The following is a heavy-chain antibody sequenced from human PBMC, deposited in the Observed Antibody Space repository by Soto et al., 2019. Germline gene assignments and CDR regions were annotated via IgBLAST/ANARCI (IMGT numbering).Heavy chain of an antibody. D-gene: IGHD4-17*01. CDR1: GYTFTSYG. CDR2: ISAYNGNT. V-gene: IGHV1-18*01. J-gene: IGHJ6*03. CDR3: ARITTTVTTYYYYYYMDV. Sequence: ASVTVSCKASGYTFTSYGISWVRQAPGQGLEWMGWISAYNGNTNYAQKLQGRVTMTTDTSTSTAYMELRSLRSDDTAVYYCARITTTVTTYYYYYYMDVWGKGTTVTVSS.